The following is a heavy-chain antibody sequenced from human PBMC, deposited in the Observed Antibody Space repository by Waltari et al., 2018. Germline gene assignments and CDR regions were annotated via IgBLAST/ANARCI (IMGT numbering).Heavy chain of an antibody. CDR3: AIKEMATINY. D-gene: IGHD5-12*01. CDR2: IYYSGST. J-gene: IGHJ4*02. Sequence: QLQLQESGPGLVKPSETLSLTCTVSGGSISSSSYYWGWIRQPTGKGLEWIGSIYYSGSTYDNPSRKCRVTRSVDTSKNQFSLKLRSVTAADTAVYYCAIKEMATINYWGQGTLVTVSS. V-gene: IGHV4-39*07. CDR1: GGSISSSSYY.